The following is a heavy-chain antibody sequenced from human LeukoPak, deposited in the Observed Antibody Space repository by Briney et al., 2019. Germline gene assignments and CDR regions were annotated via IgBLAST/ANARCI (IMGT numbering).Heavy chain of an antibody. CDR3: ARDPGFCSGANCAYYSYYMVV. V-gene: IGHV4-34*01. CDR2: IDHSESA. J-gene: IGHJ6*03. D-gene: IGHD2-15*01. CDR1: GGSFSGYY. Sequence: SETLSLTCAVYGGSFSGYYWSWIRQPPGKGLEWIGEIDHSESANYNPSLRSRVTISADTSKNQFSLKLTSVTAADTAVYYCARDPGFCSGANCAYYSYYMVVWGKGTTVTVSS.